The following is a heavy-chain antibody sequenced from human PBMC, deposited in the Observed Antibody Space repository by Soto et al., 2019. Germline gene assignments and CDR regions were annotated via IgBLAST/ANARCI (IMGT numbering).Heavy chain of an antibody. D-gene: IGHD4-17*01. J-gene: IGHJ6*03. CDR2: IDWDDDK. CDR3: ARDYGDSAGYYYYMDV. Sequence: SGPTLVNPTQTLTLTCTFSGFSLSTSGMCVSWIRQPPGKALEWLARIDWDDDKYYSTSLKTRLTTSKDTSKNQVVLTMTNMDPVDTATYYCARDYGDSAGYYYYMDVWGKGTTVTVSS. CDR1: GFSLSTSGMC. V-gene: IGHV2-70*11.